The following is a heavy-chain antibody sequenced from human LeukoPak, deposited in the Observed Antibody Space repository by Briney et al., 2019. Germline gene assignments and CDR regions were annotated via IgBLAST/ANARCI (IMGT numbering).Heavy chain of an antibody. Sequence: GGSLRLSCAASGFTFSNYWMSWVRQAPGKGLEWVANIKQDGGEKYFVDSVKGRFTISRDNAKNSLYLQMNSLRAEDTAVYYCARRNTAMVDQYYFDYWGQGTLVTVSS. CDR2: IKQDGGEK. CDR3: ARRNTAMVDQYYFDY. J-gene: IGHJ4*02. V-gene: IGHV3-7*01. D-gene: IGHD5-18*01. CDR1: GFTFSNYW.